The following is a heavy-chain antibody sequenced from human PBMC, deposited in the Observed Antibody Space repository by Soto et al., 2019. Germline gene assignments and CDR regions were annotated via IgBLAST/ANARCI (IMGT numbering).Heavy chain of an antibody. J-gene: IGHJ6*04. CDR2: INPKSGGT. CDR1: GYSFTDYH. CDR3: ERGHSTDCSKGGGYLFYNHEMEG. Sequence: VKVSCKASGYSFTDYHIHWVRQAPGQGLEWLGRINPKSGGTSTAQKFQGWVTMTRDRSISTVYMELTRRRSDDTDVYFCERGHSTDCSKGGGYLFYNHEMEGGGKGTTGPVSS. V-gene: IGHV1-2*04. D-gene: IGHD3-16*01.